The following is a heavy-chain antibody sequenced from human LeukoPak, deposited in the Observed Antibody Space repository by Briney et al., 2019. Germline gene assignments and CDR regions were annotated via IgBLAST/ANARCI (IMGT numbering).Heavy chain of an antibody. CDR3: ARDRWFDP. CDR2: IYYSGST. V-gene: IGHV4-39*07. J-gene: IGHJ5*02. CDR1: GGSISSSSYY. Sequence: SETLSLTCTVSGGSISSSSYYWGWVRQPPGKGLEWIGSIYYSGSTYYNPSLKSRVTISVDTSKNQFSLKLSSVTAADTAVYYCARDRWFDPWGQGTLVTVSS.